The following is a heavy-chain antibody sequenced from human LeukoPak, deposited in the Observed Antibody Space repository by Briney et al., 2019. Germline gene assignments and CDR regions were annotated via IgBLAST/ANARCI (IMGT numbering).Heavy chain of an antibody. Sequence: ASVKVSCKASGYTFTGYYVHWVRQAPGQGLEWMGRINPNSGDTNYAQKFQGRVTMTRDTSISTAYMELSRLRSDDTAVYYCARDYCGGACFPDYGGQGTLVTVSP. CDR1: GYTFTGYY. D-gene: IGHD2-21*02. J-gene: IGHJ4*02. V-gene: IGHV1-2*06. CDR3: ARDYCGGACFPDY. CDR2: INPNSGDT.